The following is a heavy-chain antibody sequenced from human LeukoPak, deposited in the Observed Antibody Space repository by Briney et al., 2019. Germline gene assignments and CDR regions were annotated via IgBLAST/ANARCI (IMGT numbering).Heavy chain of an antibody. Sequence: SETLSLTCTVSGGSISSYYWSWIRQPPGKGLEWIGYIYYSGSTNYNPSLKGRVTISVDTSKNQFSLKLSSVTAADTAVYYCARWGRLPGDYWGQGTLVTVSS. CDR1: GGSISSYY. V-gene: IGHV4-59*01. CDR3: ARWGRLPGDY. D-gene: IGHD3-16*01. CDR2: IYYSGST. J-gene: IGHJ4*02.